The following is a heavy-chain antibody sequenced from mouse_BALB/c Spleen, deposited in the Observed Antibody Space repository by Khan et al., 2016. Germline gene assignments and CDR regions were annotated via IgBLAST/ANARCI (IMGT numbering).Heavy chain of an antibody. V-gene: IGHV2-6-7*01. CDR3: ARDGWGYYAMDY. CDR1: GFSLIAYG. D-gene: IGHD2-2*01. J-gene: IGHJ4*01. Sequence: QVQLKESGPGLVAPSQSLSITCTVSGFSLIAYGVNWVRQPPGKGLEWLGMIWGDGSTDYNSALKSRLNITKDNSKSQDFLKMNSLQSDDTARYYCARDGWGYYAMDYWGQGTSVTVSS. CDR2: IWGDGST.